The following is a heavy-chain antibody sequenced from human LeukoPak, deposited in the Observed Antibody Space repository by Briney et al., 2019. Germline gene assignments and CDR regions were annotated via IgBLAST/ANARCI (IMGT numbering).Heavy chain of an antibody. V-gene: IGHV3-21*01. CDR3: ARASPEYSNYGEDNWFDP. J-gene: IGHJ5*02. CDR2: ISSSSSYI. Sequence: GESLKISCAASGFTFSSYSMNWVRQAPGKGLEWVSSISSSSSYIHYADSVKGGFTISRDNAKNSLCLQMNSLRAEDTAVYYCARASPEYSNYGEDNWFDPWGQGTLVTVSS. CDR1: GFTFSSYS. D-gene: IGHD4-11*01.